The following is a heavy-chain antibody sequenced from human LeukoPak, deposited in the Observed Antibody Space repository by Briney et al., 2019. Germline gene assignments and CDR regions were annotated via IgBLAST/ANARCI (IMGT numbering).Heavy chain of an antibody. CDR2: IYYSGST. CDR3: ATHGTLTTASFDY. Sequence: PSETLSLTCTVSGGSISSGDYYWSWIRQPPGKGLEWIGYIYYSGSTYYNPSLKSRVTISVDTSKNQFSLKLSSVTAADTAVYYCATHGTLTTASFDYWGQGTLVTVSS. V-gene: IGHV4-30-4*08. D-gene: IGHD4/OR15-4a*01. CDR1: GGSISSGDYY. J-gene: IGHJ4*02.